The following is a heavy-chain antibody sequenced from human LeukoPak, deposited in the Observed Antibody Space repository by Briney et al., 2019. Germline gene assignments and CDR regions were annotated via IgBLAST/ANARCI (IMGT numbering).Heavy chain of an antibody. D-gene: IGHD3-10*01. V-gene: IGHV1-18*01. CDR2: ISAYNGNT. CDR3: ARRVRYYYGSGSYYEYYFDY. CDR1: GYTFTSYG. J-gene: IGHJ4*02. Sequence: ASVKVSCKASGYTFTSYGISWVRQAPGQGLEWMGWISAYNGNTNYAQKLQGRVTMTTDTSTSTAYMELRSLRSDDTAVYYCARRVRYYYGSGSYYEYYFDYWGQGTLVTVSS.